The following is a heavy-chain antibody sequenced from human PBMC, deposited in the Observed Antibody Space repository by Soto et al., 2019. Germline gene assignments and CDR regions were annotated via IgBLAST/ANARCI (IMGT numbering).Heavy chain of an antibody. V-gene: IGHV4-34*04. CDR3: ARGYPRSILSTALTTSYWFDS. J-gene: IGHJ5*01. CDR2: INHRGTT. Sequence: QVQLQQWGTGLLTPSETLSLHCAVYGESLRGYYWSWIRQTPAMGLEWIGEINHRGTTNHDSSLKRRAIISIDTSKTQVSRMLNSVTAAATAVYYCARGYPRSILSTALTTSYWFDSWGQGTLVTVSS. D-gene: IGHD2-21*01. CDR1: GESLRGYY.